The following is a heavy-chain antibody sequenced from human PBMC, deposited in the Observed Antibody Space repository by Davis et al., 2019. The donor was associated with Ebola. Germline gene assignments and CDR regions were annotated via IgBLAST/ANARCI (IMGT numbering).Heavy chain of an antibody. J-gene: IGHJ4*02. Sequence: SQTLSLTCAVYGGSFSGFFWSWIRQSPGKGLEWIGYIYYSGSTNYNPSLKTRVTISVDTSKNQSSLKLSSVTAADTAVYYCARAAAWVGATHYWGQGTLVTVSS. D-gene: IGHD1-26*01. V-gene: IGHV4-59*01. CDR3: ARAAAWVGATHY. CDR1: GGSFSGFF. CDR2: IYYSGST.